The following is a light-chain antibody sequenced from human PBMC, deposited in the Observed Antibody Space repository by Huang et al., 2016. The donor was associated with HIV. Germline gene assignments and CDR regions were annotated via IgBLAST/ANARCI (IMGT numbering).Light chain of an antibody. CDR2: AAS. V-gene: IGKV1D-12*01. CDR3: QQANSFPPT. J-gene: IGKJ1*01. Sequence: DIQMTQSPFSVSASIGDRVTITCRASQGIRSWLAWYQQKPGKAPNLLIYAASTLQSGVPSRFRGSGSAIDFTLTISSLQSEDFATYYCQQANSFPPTFGQGTKVEIK. CDR1: QGIRSW.